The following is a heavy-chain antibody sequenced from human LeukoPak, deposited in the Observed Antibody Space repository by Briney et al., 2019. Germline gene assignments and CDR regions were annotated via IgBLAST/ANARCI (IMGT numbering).Heavy chain of an antibody. CDR1: GNTFTSDD. J-gene: IGHJ5*02. V-gene: IGHV1-8*01. Sequence: ASVKLSCNASGNTFTSDDLNLVRLVTGPGLEWMGLMNPNSGNTGYAQKFQGRVIMTRNASISTAYMDLSSLTSEDTVVYYCATGLYSRWFDPWGQGTLVTVTS. CDR3: ATGLYSRWFDP. D-gene: IGHD1-26*01. CDR2: MNPNSGNT.